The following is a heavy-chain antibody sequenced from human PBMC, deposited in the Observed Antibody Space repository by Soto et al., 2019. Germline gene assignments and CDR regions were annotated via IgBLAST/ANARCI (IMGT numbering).Heavy chain of an antibody. D-gene: IGHD3-22*01. CDR2: IKPDGREK. CDR1: AFTLSSYW. Sequence: EVQLVESGGGLVQTGGSLRLSCEASAFTLSSYWMSWVRQAPGKGLEWVANIKPDGREKYYVDSVKGRFTISRDNTKNSLYLQMSTLRPEDTAIYYCARDYEFGFDIWGQGTLVTVSS. V-gene: IGHV3-7*01. J-gene: IGHJ3*02. CDR3: ARDYEFGFDI.